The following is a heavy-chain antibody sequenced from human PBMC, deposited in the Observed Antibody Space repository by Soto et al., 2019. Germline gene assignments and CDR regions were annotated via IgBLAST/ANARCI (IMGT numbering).Heavy chain of an antibody. V-gene: IGHV1-3*01. Sequence: QVQLVQSGAEVKKPGASVKVSCKASGYTFTSYAMHWVRQAPGQRLEWMGWINAGNGNTKYSQKFQGRVTITRDTSASRAYMELSSLRSEDTAVYYCARVALRYFDWLFGYWGQGTLVTVSS. J-gene: IGHJ4*02. CDR2: INAGNGNT. CDR1: GYTFTSYA. CDR3: ARVALRYFDWLFGY. D-gene: IGHD3-9*01.